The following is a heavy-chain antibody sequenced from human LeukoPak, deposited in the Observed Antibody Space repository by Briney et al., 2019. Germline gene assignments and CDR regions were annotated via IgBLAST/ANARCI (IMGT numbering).Heavy chain of an antibody. D-gene: IGHD2-8*01. J-gene: IGHJ4*02. CDR1: GFTFSSYW. CDR2: IKQDGSEK. V-gene: IGHV3-7*01. Sequence: GGSLRLSCAASGFTFSSYWMRWVRQAPGKGLEWVANIKQDGSEKYYVDSVKGRFTISRDNAKNSLYLQMNSLRAEDTAVYYCAREEDSHLVYYFDYWGQGTLVTVSS. CDR3: AREEDSHLVYYFDY.